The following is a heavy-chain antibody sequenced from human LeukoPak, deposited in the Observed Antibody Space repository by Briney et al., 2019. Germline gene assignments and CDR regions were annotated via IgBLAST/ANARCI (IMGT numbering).Heavy chain of an antibody. CDR3: SALWGFAFDI. CDR2: IKSKTDGSTT. V-gene: IGHV3-15*01. J-gene: IGHJ3*02. Sequence: GGSLRLSCAASGFTFSSYAMHWVRQAPGKGLEWVGRIKSKTDGSTTDYAAPVKGRFSISRDDSKNTVSLQMNSLNIEDTAVYYCSALWGFAFDIWGQGTVVTVS. D-gene: IGHD7-27*01. CDR1: GFTFSSYA.